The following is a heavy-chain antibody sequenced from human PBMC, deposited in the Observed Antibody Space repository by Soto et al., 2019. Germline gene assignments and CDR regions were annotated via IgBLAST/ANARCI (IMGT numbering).Heavy chain of an antibody. CDR3: ARGTIFGVEILLAFDY. CDR1: GGSISSGGYY. CDR2: IYYSGST. J-gene: IGHJ4*02. V-gene: IGHV4-31*03. D-gene: IGHD3-3*01. Sequence: PSETLSLTCTVSGGSISSGGYYWSWIRQHPGKGLEWIGYIYYSGSTYYNPSLKSRVTISVDTSKNQFSLKLSSVTAADTAVYYCARGTIFGVEILLAFDYWGQGTLVTV.